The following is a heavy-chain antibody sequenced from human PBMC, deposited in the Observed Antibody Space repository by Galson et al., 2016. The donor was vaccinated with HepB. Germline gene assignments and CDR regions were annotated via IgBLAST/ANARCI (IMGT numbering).Heavy chain of an antibody. Sequence: PALVKPTQTLTLTCTFSGFSLSTTGMCVSWIRQPPGRALEWLALIDWDDDKYYSTSLKTRLTISKGTSRNQVVLTMTNMDPVDTTTYYCARNPGLAAPTGAHYYYDVMDVWGQGTTVTVSS. CDR3: ARNPGLAAPTGAHYYYDVMDV. D-gene: IGHD1-26*01. CDR1: GFSLSTTGMC. J-gene: IGHJ6*02. CDR2: IDWDDDK. V-gene: IGHV2-70*01.